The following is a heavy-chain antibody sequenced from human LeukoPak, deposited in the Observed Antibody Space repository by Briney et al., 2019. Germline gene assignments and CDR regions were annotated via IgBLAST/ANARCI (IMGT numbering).Heavy chain of an antibody. D-gene: IGHD2-2*01. CDR1: GGSISTYY. Sequence: TSETLSLTCTVSGGSISTYYWSWIRQPPGRGLEWIGYIYYTGSTNYNPSLKSRVTISVDTSKNQFSLKLSSVTAADTAVYYCARGSEYQLPFYGMDVWGQGTLVTVSS. CDR2: IYYTGST. V-gene: IGHV4-59*08. J-gene: IGHJ6*02. CDR3: ARGSEYQLPFYGMDV.